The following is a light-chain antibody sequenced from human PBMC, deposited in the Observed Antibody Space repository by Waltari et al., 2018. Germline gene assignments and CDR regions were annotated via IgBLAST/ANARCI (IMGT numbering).Light chain of an antibody. CDR1: RGHLSYT. J-gene: IGLJ3*02. V-gene: IGLV4-60*03. CDR3: EAWSSNSLV. Sequence: QPLLTQSSSASASLGSLVKLTCTLSRGHLSYTIAWHQQRPGKAPRFLMTLQGSGDYNKGTGVPDRFSGSRSGADRYRTISNLQSEDEADYYCEAWSSNSLVFGGGTRLTVL. CDR2: LQGSGDY.